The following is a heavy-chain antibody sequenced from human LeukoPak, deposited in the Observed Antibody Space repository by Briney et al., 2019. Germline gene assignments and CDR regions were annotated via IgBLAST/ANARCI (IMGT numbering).Heavy chain of an antibody. V-gene: IGHV1-69*04. J-gene: IGHJ4*02. CDR3: ARLRWKGDPRYYYGSGRAIDY. D-gene: IGHD3-10*01. CDR1: GGTFSSYA. Sequence: ASVKVSCKASGGTFSSYAISWVRQAPGQGLEWMGRIIPILGIANYAQKFQGRVTITADKSTSTAYMELSSLRSEDTAVYYCARLRWKGDPRYYYGSGRAIDYWGQGTLVTVSS. CDR2: IIPILGIA.